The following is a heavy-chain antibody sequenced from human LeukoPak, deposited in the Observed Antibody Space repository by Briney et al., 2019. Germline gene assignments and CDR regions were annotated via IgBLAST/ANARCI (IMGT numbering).Heavy chain of an antibody. J-gene: IGHJ6*02. CDR3: ARGGGLDV. D-gene: IGHD3-16*01. CDR2: INHNGNVN. CDR1: GFTFSSYW. V-gene: IGHV3-7*03. Sequence: GGSLRLSCAASGFTFSSYWMNWARQAPGKGLEWVASINHNGNVNYYVDSEKGRFTISRDNAKNSLYLQMSNLRAEDTAVYFCARGGGLDVWGQGATVTVSS.